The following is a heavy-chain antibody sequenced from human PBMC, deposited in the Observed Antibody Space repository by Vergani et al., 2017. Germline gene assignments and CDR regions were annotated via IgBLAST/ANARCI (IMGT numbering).Heavy chain of an antibody. CDR3: ARVSDGIGVGATFDY. Sequence: QVQLQESGPGLVKPSETLSLTCTVSGGSISSSSYYWGWIRQPPGKGLEWIGSIYYSGTTYYNPYLKSRLTMSLQTSKNQLSLRLSSVTAADTAVYYCARVSDGIGVGATFDYWGQGTLVTVSS. D-gene: IGHD1-26*01. CDR2: IYYSGTT. J-gene: IGHJ4*02. CDR1: GGSISSSSYY. V-gene: IGHV4-39*07.